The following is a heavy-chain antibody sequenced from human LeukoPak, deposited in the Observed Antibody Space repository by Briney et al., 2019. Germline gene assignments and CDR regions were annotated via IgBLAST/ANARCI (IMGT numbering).Heavy chain of an antibody. CDR2: IYTTGDT. Sequence: SETLSLTCTVSSGSIRSYHWAWIRQPAGKELEWIGRIYTTGDTDYNPSLKSRVTMSVDTSKNQFSLNLRSVTTADTAFYYCARNGYTKSWTHLDHWGQGILVSVSS. J-gene: IGHJ4*02. D-gene: IGHD3/OR15-3a*01. V-gene: IGHV4-4*07. CDR3: ARNGYTKSWTHLDH. CDR1: SGSIRSYH.